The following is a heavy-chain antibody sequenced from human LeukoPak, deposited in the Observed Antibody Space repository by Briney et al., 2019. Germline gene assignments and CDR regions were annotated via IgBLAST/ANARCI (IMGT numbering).Heavy chain of an antibody. CDR2: IWYDGSNK. CDR3: ARDLFRMVRGVLPNT. J-gene: IGHJ4*02. V-gene: IGHV3-33*01. Sequence: GGSLRLSCAASGFTFSSYGMHWVRQAPGKGLEWVAVIWYDGSNKYYADSVKGRFTISRDNSKNTLYLQMNSLRAEDTAVYYCARDLFRMVRGVLPNTRGQGTLVTVSS. CDR1: GFTFSSYG. D-gene: IGHD3-10*01.